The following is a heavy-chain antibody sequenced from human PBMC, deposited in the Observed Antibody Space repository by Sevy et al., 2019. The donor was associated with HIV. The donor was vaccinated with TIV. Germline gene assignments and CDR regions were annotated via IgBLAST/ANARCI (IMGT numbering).Heavy chain of an antibody. V-gene: IGHV3-7*01. Sequence: GGSLRLSCAASGFNINTYWMNWVRQAPGKGLEWVANIKYDGSEIYYVDSVRGRFTISKDNARNLVYLQMNSLTAEDTALYYCVRAIVIEGSFWGQGTLVTVSS. D-gene: IGHD2-2*01. J-gene: IGHJ4*02. CDR2: IKYDGSEI. CDR1: GFNINTYW. CDR3: VRAIVIEGSF.